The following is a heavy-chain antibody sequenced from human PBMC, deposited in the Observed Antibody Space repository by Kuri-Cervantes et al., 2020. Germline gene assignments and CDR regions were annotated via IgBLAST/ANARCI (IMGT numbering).Heavy chain of an antibody. J-gene: IGHJ1*01. D-gene: IGHD6-19*01. CDR3: ARGPSSGWQRSAEYFHY. CDR1: EFTFDDYA. CDR2: ISWNSGSI. V-gene: IGHV3-9*03. Sequence: LSLTCAASEFTFDDYAMYWVRQAPRVSGISWNSGSIGYGDSVKGRFTISRDNTKNSLYLQMNSLGAEDMAMYYCARGPSSGWQRSAEYFHYWGQGILVTVSS.